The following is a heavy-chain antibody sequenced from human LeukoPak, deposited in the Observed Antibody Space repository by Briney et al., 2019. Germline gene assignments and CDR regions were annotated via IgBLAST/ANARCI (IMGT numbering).Heavy chain of an antibody. V-gene: IGHV3-11*01. D-gene: IGHD3-10*01. J-gene: IGHJ4*02. CDR1: GFVFSDFY. Sequence: PGGSLRLSCAASGFVFSDFYMSWIRQAPGKGLEWVPYISSSGSTIYYADSVKGRFTISRDNAKNSLFLQMNSLRAEDTAVYYCARDPTLLLSFGELLSGYWGQGTLVTVSS. CDR2: ISSSGSTI. CDR3: ARDPTLLLSFGELLSGY.